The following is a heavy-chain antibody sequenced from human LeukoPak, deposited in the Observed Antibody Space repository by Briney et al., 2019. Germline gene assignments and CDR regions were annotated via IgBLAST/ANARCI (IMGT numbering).Heavy chain of an antibody. J-gene: IGHJ4*02. CDR3: ARGSYISSTWYYFDY. D-gene: IGHD6-13*01. V-gene: IGHV4-39*01. CDR2: VYYTGST. CDR1: GGSISSGSYH. Sequence: SETLSLTCTVSGGSISSGSYHWGWIRQPPGKGLEWIGNVYYTGSTYYNPSLKSRVTITSKNHLSLTLISVTAADTAVYYCARGSYISSTWYYFDYWGQGTLVTVSS.